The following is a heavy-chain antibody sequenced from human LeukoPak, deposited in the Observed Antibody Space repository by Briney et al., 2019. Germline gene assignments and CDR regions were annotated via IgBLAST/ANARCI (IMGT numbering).Heavy chain of an antibody. CDR3: AREHYGDYGFDY. J-gene: IGHJ4*02. CDR2: ISSSSSYI. Sequence: GSLRLSCAASGFTFSSYSMNWVRQAPGKGLEWVSSISSSSSYIYYADSVKGRFTISRDNAKNSLYLQMNSLRAEDTAVYYCAREHYGDYGFDYWGQGTLVTVSS. D-gene: IGHD4-17*01. V-gene: IGHV3-21*01. CDR1: GFTFSSYS.